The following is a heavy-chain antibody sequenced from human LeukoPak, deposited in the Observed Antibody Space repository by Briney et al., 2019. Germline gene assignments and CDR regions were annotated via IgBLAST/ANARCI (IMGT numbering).Heavy chain of an antibody. V-gene: IGHV5-51*01. J-gene: IGHJ5*02. CDR3: ARRIGHLDNWFDP. CDR2: IYPGDSDT. D-gene: IGHD3-16*02. Sequence: GESLKIFCKGSGYSFTSYCIGWVRQMPGKGLEWMGIIYPGDSDTRYSPSFQGQVTISADKSISTAYLQWSSLKASDTAMFYCARRIGHLDNWFDPWGQGTLVTVSS. CDR1: GYSFTSYC.